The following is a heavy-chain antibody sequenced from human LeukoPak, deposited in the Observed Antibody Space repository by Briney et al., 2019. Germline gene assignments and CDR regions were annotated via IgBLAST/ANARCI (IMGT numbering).Heavy chain of an antibody. CDR3: ARAPFDY. J-gene: IGHJ4*02. Sequence: PGGSLRLSCTASEFTVSRNYMHWVRQAPGKGLVWVSRINSDGSSTSYADSVKGRFTISRDNAKNTLYLQMNSLRAEDTAVYYCARAPFDYWGQGTLVTVSS. CDR2: INSDGSST. CDR1: EFTVSRNY. V-gene: IGHV3-74*01.